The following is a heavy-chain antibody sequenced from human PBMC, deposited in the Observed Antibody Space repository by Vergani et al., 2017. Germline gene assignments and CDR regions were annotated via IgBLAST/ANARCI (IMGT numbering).Heavy chain of an antibody. CDR3: AKGGIVGATTFYYYYYMDV. CDR2: TRYDGSNK. D-gene: IGHD1-26*01. V-gene: IGHV3-30*02. CDR1: GFTFNGHA. Sequence: QVQLVESGGGVVQPGGSPRLSCVASGFTFNGHAMHWVRQAPGKGLEWVAFTRYDGSNKYYADSVKGRFTISRDNSKNTLYLLMNTLRTEDTAVYYCAKGGIVGATTFYYYYYMDVWGKGTTVTVSS. J-gene: IGHJ6*03.